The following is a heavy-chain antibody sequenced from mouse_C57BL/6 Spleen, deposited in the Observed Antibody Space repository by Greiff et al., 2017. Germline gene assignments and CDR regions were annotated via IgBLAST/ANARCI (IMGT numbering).Heavy chain of an antibody. CDR3: ARTLYYSNYDWYFDV. CDR1: GYTFTSYW. D-gene: IGHD2-5*01. J-gene: IGHJ1*03. V-gene: IGHV1-52*01. Sequence: QVQLQQPGAELVRPGSSVKLSCKASGYTFTSYWMHWVKQRPIQGLEWIGNIDPSDSETHYNQKFKDKATLTVDKSSSTAYMQLSSLTSEDSAVYYCARTLYYSNYDWYFDVWGTGTTVTVSS. CDR2: IDPSDSET.